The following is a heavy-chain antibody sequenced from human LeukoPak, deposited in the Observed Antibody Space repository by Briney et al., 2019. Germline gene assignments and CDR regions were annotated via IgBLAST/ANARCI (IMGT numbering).Heavy chain of an antibody. V-gene: IGHV4-30-2*01. J-gene: IGHJ3*02. CDR1: GGSISSGGYS. Sequence: PSQTLSLTCAVSGGSISSGGYSWSWIRQPPGKGLEWIGYIYHSGSTYYNPSLKSRVTISVDRSKNQFSLKLSSVTAADTAVYYCARGPYYYGSGSYMAAFDIWGQGTMVTVSS. CDR2: IYHSGST. D-gene: IGHD3-10*01. CDR3: ARGPYYYGSGSYMAAFDI.